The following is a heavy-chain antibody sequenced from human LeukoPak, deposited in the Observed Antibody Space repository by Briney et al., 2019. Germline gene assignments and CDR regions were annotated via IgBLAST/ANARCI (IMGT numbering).Heavy chain of an antibody. V-gene: IGHV4-61*08. J-gene: IGHJ4*02. CDR3: ARALGRRIAAAQPQKRYYFDY. D-gene: IGHD6-13*01. CDR1: GGSISSGDYY. Sequence: PSQTLSLTCTVSGGSISSGDYYWSWIRQPPGKGLEWIGYIYYSGSTNYNPSLKSRVTISVDTSKNQFSLKLSSVTAADTAVYYCARALGRRIAAAQPQKRYYFDYWGQGTLVTVSS. CDR2: IYYSGST.